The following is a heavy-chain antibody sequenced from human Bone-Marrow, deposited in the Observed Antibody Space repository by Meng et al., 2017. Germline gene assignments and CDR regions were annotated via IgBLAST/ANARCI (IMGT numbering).Heavy chain of an antibody. CDR1: GGSISSYY. J-gene: IGHJ4*02. D-gene: IGHD6-19*01. V-gene: IGHV4-59*01. CDR2: IYYSGST. CDR3: ASGARAGRNFFDY. Sequence: SETLSLTCTVSGGSISSYYWSWIRQPAGKGLEWIGYIYYSGSTNYNPSLKSRVTISVDTSKNQFSLKLSSVTAADTAVYYCASGARAGRNFFDYWGQGTLVTVSS.